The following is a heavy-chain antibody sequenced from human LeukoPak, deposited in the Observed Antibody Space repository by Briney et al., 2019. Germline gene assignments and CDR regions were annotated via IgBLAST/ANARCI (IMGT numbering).Heavy chain of an antibody. CDR1: GYTFTSYY. CDR2: INPSGGST. Sequence: ASVKVSCKASGYTFTSYYMHWVRQAPGQGLEWMGIINPSGGSTSYAQKFQGWVTMTRDTSISTAYMELSRLRSDDTAVYYCARGGLAGDRGNFDYWGQGTLVTVSS. CDR3: ARGGLAGDRGNFDY. D-gene: IGHD6-19*01. V-gene: IGHV1-46*01. J-gene: IGHJ4*02.